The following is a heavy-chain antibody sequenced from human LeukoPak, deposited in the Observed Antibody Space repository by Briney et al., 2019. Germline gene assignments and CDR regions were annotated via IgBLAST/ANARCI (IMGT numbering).Heavy chain of an antibody. CDR3: ARDGRSYGMDV. CDR2: TSYDGSNK. V-gene: IGHV3-30*03. Sequence: GSLRLSCAASGFSFSNYGMHWVRQAPGKGLEWVAVTSYDGSNKYYADSVKARFTISRDNSKNTLYLQMNTLRAEDTAVYYCARDGRSYGMDVWGQGTTVTVSS. CDR1: GFSFSNYG. J-gene: IGHJ6*02.